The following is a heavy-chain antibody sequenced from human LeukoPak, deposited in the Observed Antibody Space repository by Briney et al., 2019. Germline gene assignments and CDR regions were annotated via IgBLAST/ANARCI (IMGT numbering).Heavy chain of an antibody. CDR2: MNPNSGNT. V-gene: IGHV1-8*01. J-gene: IGHJ4*02. Sequence: GASVKVSCKASGYTFTSYDINWVRQATGQGLEWMGWMNPNSGNTGYAQKLQGRVTMTTDTSTSTAYMELRSLRSDDTAVYYCARDYYDSSGYYSYWGQGTLVTVSS. CDR1: GYTFTSYD. D-gene: IGHD3-22*01. CDR3: ARDYYDSSGYYSY.